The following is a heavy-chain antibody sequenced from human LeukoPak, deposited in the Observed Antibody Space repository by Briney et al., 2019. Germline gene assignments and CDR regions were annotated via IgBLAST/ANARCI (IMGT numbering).Heavy chain of an antibody. CDR3: ARHSGYERD. Sequence: PSQTLSLACTVSGVSIGSGPNYGSWIPQPPGKGLEWFAFIYENGRTHYKSSLESRVTVSFDTSKSQFSLKLTSVTAADTAVYYCARHSGYERDWGQGILVTVSS. CDR1: GVSIGSGPNY. J-gene: IGHJ4*02. D-gene: IGHD5-12*01. CDR2: IYENGRT. V-gene: IGHV4-30-4*01.